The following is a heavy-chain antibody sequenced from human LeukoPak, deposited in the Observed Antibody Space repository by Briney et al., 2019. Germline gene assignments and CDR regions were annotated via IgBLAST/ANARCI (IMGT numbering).Heavy chain of an antibody. CDR2: TIPILGIA. V-gene: IGHV1-69*04. CDR3: ASWATPFDY. Sequence: SVKVSCKASGGTFSSYAISWVRQAPGQGLEWMGRTIPILGIANYAQKFQGRVTITADKSTSTAYMELSSLRSEDTAVYYCASWATPFDYWGQGTLVTVSS. CDR1: GGTFSSYA. J-gene: IGHJ4*02. D-gene: IGHD7-27*01.